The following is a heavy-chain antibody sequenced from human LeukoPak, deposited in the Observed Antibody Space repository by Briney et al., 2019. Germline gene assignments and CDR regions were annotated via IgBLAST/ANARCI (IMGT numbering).Heavy chain of an antibody. D-gene: IGHD3-22*01. J-gene: IGHJ4*02. V-gene: IGHV3-21*04. Sequence: PGGSLRLSCAASGFTFSSYSMNWVRQAPGKGLEWVSSISSSSSYIYYADSVKGRFTISRDNSKNTLYLQMNSLRAEDTAVYYCAKKWRSDYYDSSGRPGYFDYWGQGTLVTVSS. CDR3: AKKWRSDYYDSSGRPGYFDY. CDR2: ISSSSSYI. CDR1: GFTFSSYS.